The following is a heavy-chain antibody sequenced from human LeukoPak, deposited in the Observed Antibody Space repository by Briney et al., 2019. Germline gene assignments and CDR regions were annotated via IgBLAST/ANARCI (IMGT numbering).Heavy chain of an antibody. CDR1: GFTFSSYS. J-gene: IGHJ3*02. Sequence: GGSLRLSCAASGFTFSSYSMNWVRQAPGKGLEWVSSISSSSSYIYYADSVEGRFTISRDNAKNSLYLQMNSLRAEDTAVYYCARVGYGGNSGAFDIWGQGTMVTVSS. CDR3: ARVGYGGNSGAFDI. D-gene: IGHD4-23*01. V-gene: IGHV3-21*01. CDR2: ISSSSSYI.